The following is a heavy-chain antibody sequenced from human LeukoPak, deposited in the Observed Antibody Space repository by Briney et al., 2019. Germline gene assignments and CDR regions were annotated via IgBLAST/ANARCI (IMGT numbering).Heavy chain of an antibody. D-gene: IGHD3-10*01. Sequence: PGGSLRLSCAASGFTFSSYGMHWVCQAPGKGLEWVAVIWYDGSNKYYADSVKGRFTISRDNSKNTLYLQMNSLRAEDTAVYYCARECYGSGSSYYFDYWGQGTLVTVSS. CDR2: IWYDGSNK. CDR1: GFTFSSYG. J-gene: IGHJ4*02. V-gene: IGHV3-33*01. CDR3: ARECYGSGSSYYFDY.